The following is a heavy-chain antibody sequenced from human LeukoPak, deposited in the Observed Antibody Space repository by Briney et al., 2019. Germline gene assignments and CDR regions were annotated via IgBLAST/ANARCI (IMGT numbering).Heavy chain of an antibody. Sequence: QAGGSLRLSCAASGFTFSSYWMHWVRQAPGKGLVWVSRINSDGSSTSYADSVKGRFTISRDNAKNTLYLQMNSLRGEDTAVYYCTKDHTERWELLPNWGQGALVTVSS. J-gene: IGHJ4*02. CDR3: TKDHTERWELLPN. D-gene: IGHD1-26*01. V-gene: IGHV3-74*01. CDR1: GFTFSSYW. CDR2: INSDGSST.